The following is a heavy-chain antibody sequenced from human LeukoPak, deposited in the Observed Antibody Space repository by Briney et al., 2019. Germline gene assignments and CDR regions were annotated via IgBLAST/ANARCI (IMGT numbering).Heavy chain of an antibody. CDR2: INCNTGDR. CDR1: GYTFSNNN. D-gene: IGHD3-10*01. J-gene: IGHJ4*02. V-gene: IGHV1-2*02. Sequence: DSVKLTCNASGYTFSNNNIYWARHAHAPGQELKGSINCNTGDRQYAQKWAGRVIMSRDASINTAYMDLHSLTSDDTAVYYCAKWAGNWFGGKWEVPLFDYWGQGSLVTVCS. CDR3: AKWAGNWFGGKWEVPLFDY.